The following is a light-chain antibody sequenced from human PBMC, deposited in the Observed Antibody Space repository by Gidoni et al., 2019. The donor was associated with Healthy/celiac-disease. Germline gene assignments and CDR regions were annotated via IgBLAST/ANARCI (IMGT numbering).Light chain of an antibody. CDR1: SSNIGSNT. CDR3: AAWDDSLNGYV. CDR2: SNN. Sequence: QSVLTQPPSASGTPGQRVTIPCSGSSSNIGSNTVHWYQQLPGTAPKLLIYSNNQRPSGVPDRFAGSKSGTSASLAISGLQSEDEADYYCAAWDDSLNGYVFGTGTKLTVL. V-gene: IGLV1-44*01. J-gene: IGLJ1*01.